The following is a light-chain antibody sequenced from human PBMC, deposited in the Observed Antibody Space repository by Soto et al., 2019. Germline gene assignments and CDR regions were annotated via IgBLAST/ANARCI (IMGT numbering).Light chain of an antibody. CDR3: HQYISWPPGT. V-gene: IGKV3-15*01. CDR2: AAS. Sequence: EIVMTKSPATLSVSPGERATLSCRASQSLSSNFAWYQQKPGQAPRLLIYAASTRATGIPARFSGSGSGTEFPLTISSLQSEDFAVYYCHQYISWPPGTFGQGTKVEIK. CDR1: QSLSSN. J-gene: IGKJ1*01.